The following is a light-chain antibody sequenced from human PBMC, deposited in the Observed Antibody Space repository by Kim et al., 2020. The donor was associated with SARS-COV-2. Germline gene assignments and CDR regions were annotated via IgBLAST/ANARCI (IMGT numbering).Light chain of an antibody. V-gene: IGKV1-9*01. CDR3: QQLNSYPLT. J-gene: IGKJ5*01. Sequence: AAVGDRVTLTCRASQGISNYLAWYKQKPGKAPKLLIYAASNLQSGVPSRFSGSGSGTDYTLTISSLQPEDFATYFCQQLNSYPLTFGQGTRLEIK. CDR2: AAS. CDR1: QGISNY.